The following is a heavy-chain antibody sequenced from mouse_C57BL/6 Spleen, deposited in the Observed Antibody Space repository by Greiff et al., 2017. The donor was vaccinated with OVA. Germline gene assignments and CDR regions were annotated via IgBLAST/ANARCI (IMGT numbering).Heavy chain of an antibody. Sequence: QVQLQQPGAELVRPGTSVKLSCKASGYTFTSYWMHWVKQRPGQGLEWIGVIDPSDSYTNYNQKFKGKSTLTVDKSSSTAYMQLSNLRSEDSAVYYVERPESCGCYGRDYFDYWGQGTTLTVSS. J-gene: IGHJ2*01. CDR3: ERPESCGCYGRDYFDY. CDR2: IDPSDSYT. D-gene: IGHD1-1*01. V-gene: IGHV1-59*01. CDR1: GYTFTSYW.